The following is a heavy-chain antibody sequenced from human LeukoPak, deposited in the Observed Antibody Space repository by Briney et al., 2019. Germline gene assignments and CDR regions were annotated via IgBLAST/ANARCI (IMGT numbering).Heavy chain of an antibody. CDR2: IYYSGST. V-gene: IGHV4-59*01. CDR3: ARDGDSSGSTFDY. Sequence: SETLSLTCTVSGGSISSYYWSWIRQPPGKGLEWIGYIYYSGSTNYNPYLKSRVTISVDTSKNQFSLKLSSVTAADAAVYYCARDGDSSGSTFDYWGQGTLVTVSS. J-gene: IGHJ4*02. CDR1: GGSISSYY. D-gene: IGHD3-22*01.